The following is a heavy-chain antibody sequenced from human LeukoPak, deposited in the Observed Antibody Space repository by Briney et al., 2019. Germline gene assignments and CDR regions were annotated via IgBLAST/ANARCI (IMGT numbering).Heavy chain of an antibody. CDR1: GVSISSYY. D-gene: IGHD2-2*01. J-gene: IGHJ5*01. CDR2: IYYSGST. CDR3: ARGIVVEPAAMSWFDS. V-gene: IGHV4-59*08. Sequence: KPSETLSLTCTVSGVSISSYYWSWIRQPPGKGLEWIGHIYYSGSTNYNPSPRSRVTISVDTSKTQFSLKLSSVTAADTAVYYCARGIVVEPAAMSWFDSWGQGTLVTVSS.